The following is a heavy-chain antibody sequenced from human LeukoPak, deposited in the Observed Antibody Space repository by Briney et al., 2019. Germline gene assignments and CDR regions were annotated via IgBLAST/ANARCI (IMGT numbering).Heavy chain of an antibody. CDR3: ARYYGDYSLDY. D-gene: IGHD4-17*01. CDR1: GFTFSSYE. V-gene: IGHV3-48*03. CDR2: ISSSAYTM. Sequence: GGSLRLCCAASGFTFSSYEMNWVRQAPGKGLEWVSYISSSAYTMYYADSVKGRFTISRDNAKNSLYLQMNSLRAEDTAIYYCARYYGDYSLDYWGQGTLVTVSS. J-gene: IGHJ4*02.